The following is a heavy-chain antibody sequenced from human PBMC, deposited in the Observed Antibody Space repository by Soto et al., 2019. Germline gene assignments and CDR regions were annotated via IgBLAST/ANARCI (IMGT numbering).Heavy chain of an antibody. CDR3: ARVGVEDAVAGAFES. D-gene: IGHD6-19*01. V-gene: IGHV4-4*02. Sequence: QVQLQESGPGLVKPSGTLSLTCAVSGGSISSSNWWSWVRQPPGKGLEWIGEIYFSGRTNYNPSLKSRATISVDKSNNQFSLNLNSVTAADAAVYYCARVGVEDAVAGAFESWGQGTLVTVSS. J-gene: IGHJ4*02. CDR1: GGSISSSNW. CDR2: IYFSGRT.